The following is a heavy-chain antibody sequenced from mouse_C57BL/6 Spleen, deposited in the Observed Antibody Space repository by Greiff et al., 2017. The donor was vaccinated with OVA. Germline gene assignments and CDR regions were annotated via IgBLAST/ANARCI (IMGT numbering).Heavy chain of an antibody. CDR3: ARERYDYAHAMDY. D-gene: IGHD2-4*01. V-gene: IGHV1-78*01. J-gene: IGHJ4*01. CDR2: IYPRDGST. Sequence: VKLMESDAELVKPGASVKISCKVSGYTFTDHTIHWMKQRPEQGLEWIGYIYPRDGSTKYNEKFKGKATLTADKSSSTAYMQLNSLTSEDSAVYFCARERYDYAHAMDYWGQGTSVTVSS. CDR1: GYTFTDHT.